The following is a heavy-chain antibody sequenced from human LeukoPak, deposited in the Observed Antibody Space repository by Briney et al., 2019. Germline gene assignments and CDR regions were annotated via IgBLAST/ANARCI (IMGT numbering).Heavy chain of an antibody. CDR1: GFTVSDNY. CDR3: ARDAPQVPAAGVLAS. J-gene: IGHJ5*02. Sequence: PGGFLRLSCAASGFTVSDNYMSWVRQAPGKGLEWVSVMYSRGDTYYANSVKGRFAFSRDISKNTLHLQMNGLRTEDTAMYYCARDAPQVPAAGVLASWGQGTLVIVSS. D-gene: IGHD6-13*01. V-gene: IGHV3-53*01. CDR2: MYSRGDT.